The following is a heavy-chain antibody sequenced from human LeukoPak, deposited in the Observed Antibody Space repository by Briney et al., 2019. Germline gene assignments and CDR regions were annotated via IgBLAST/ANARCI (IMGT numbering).Heavy chain of an antibody. D-gene: IGHD4-23*01. J-gene: IGHJ4*02. CDR2: ISSSSSYI. CDR3: ARGRPHGNDY. CDR1: GFTFSSYS. V-gene: IGHV3-21*01. Sequence: PGGSLRLSYAASGFTFSSYSMNWVRQAPGKGLEWVSSISSSSSYIYYADSVKGRFTISRDNAKNTLYLQMNSLRVEDTAVYYCARGRPHGNDYWGQGTLVTVSS.